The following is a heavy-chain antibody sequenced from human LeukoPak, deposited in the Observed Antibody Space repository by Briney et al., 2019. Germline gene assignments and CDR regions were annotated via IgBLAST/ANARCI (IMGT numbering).Heavy chain of an antibody. CDR3: AKGHSSSWSIMDY. J-gene: IGHJ4*02. Sequence: PGGSLRLSCAASGFPFSIYGVSWVRQAPGKRLEWVSSITGSGISAYYADSLKGRFTISRDNSKNTLYLQMNSLRVEDTAVYYCAKGHSSSWSIMDYWGQGTLVTVSS. CDR1: GFPFSIYG. V-gene: IGHV3-23*01. D-gene: IGHD6-13*01. CDR2: ITGSGISA.